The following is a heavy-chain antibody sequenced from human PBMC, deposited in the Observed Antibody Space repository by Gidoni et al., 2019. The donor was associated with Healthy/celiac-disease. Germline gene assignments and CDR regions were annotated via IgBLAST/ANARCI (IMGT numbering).Heavy chain of an antibody. V-gene: IGHV3-21*01. CDR1: GFTFSSYS. CDR2: ISSSSSYI. D-gene: IGHD2-2*01. J-gene: IGHJ3*02. Sequence: EVQLVESGGGLVKPGGSLRLSCAASGFTFSSYSMNWVRQAPGKGLEWGSSISSSSSYIYYADSVKGRFTISRDNAKNSLYLQMNSLRAEDTAVYYCARAGCSSTSCPDAFDIWGQGTMVTVSS. CDR3: ARAGCSSTSCPDAFDI.